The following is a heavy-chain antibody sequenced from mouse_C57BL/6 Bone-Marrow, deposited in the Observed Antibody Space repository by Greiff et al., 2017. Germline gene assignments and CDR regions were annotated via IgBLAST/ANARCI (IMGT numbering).Heavy chain of an antibody. Sequence: QVQLQQSGAELVKPGASVKISCKASGYAFSSYWMNWVKQRPGKGLEWIGQIYPGDGDTNYNGKFKGKATLTADKSSSTAYMQLSSLTSEVSAVYFCARNPLYDYGSSQYYFDYWGQGTTLTVSS. CDR2: IYPGDGDT. D-gene: IGHD1-1*01. V-gene: IGHV1-80*01. CDR1: GYAFSSYW. CDR3: ARNPLYDYGSSQYYFDY. J-gene: IGHJ2*01.